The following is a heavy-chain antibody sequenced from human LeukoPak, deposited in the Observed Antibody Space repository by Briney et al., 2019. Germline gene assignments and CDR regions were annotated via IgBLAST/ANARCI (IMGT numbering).Heavy chain of an antibody. CDR2: ISAYNGNT. V-gene: IGHV1-18*01. Sequence: ASVKVSCKASGYTFTSYGISWVRQAPGQGLEWMGWISAYNGNTNYAQKLQGRVTMTTDTSTSTAYMELRSLRSDDTAVYYCARGCSGGSCYYRNWFDSWGQGTLVTVSS. D-gene: IGHD2-15*01. J-gene: IGHJ5*01. CDR1: GYTFTSYG. CDR3: ARGCSGGSCYYRNWFDS.